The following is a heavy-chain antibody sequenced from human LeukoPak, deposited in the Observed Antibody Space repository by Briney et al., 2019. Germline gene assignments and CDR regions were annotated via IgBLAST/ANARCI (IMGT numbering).Heavy chain of an antibody. CDR3: ARGNDFWSGSFDP. V-gene: IGHV4-59*01. D-gene: IGHD3-3*01. Sequence: PSETLSLTCTVSGGSISSYYWSWIRQPPGKGLEWIGYIYYSGSTSYNPSLKSRVTISVDTSKNQFSLKLSSVTAADTAVYYCARGNDFWSGSFDPWGRGTLVTVSS. J-gene: IGHJ5*02. CDR1: GGSISSYY. CDR2: IYYSGST.